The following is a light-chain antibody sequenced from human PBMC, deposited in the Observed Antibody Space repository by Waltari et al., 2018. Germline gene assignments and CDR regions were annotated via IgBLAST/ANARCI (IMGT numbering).Light chain of an antibody. V-gene: IGKV1-12*01. CDR1: QGITSR. J-gene: IGKJ3*01. CDR2: DAS. Sequence: DIQMTQSPSAVSAFVGDRVIITCRASQGITSRLAWYQQKPGRAPKLLIYDASSLQSGVPSRFSGSGSETDFTLTINNLQPEDIATYFCQQANTVPVTFGPGTKVDIK. CDR3: QQANTVPVT.